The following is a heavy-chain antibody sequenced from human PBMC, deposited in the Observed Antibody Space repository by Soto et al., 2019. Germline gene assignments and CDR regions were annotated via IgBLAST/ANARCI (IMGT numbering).Heavy chain of an antibody. CDR1: GGTFSSYA. CDR2: IIPIFGTA. J-gene: IGHJ5*02. V-gene: IGHV1-69*13. CDR3: ARSGGDYSTLSNWFDP. Sequence: SVKVSCKASGGTFSSYAISWVRQAPGQGLEWMGGIIPIFGTANYAQKFQGRVTITADESTSTAYMELSSLRSEDTAVYYCARSGGDYSTLSNWFDPWGQGTLVTVSS. D-gene: IGHD4-17*01.